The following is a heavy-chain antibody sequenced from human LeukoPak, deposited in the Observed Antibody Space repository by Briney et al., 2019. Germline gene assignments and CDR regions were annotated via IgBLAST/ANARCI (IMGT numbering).Heavy chain of an antibody. D-gene: IGHD3-22*01. CDR3: ARHIDSSGYYYDY. Sequence: PSQTLSLTCAVSGGSISSGGYSWSWIRQPPWKGLEWIGYIYHSGSTYYNPSLKSRVTISVDRSKNQFSLKLSSVTAADTAVYYCARHIDSSGYYYDYWGQGTLVTVSS. V-gene: IGHV4-30-2*01. CDR1: GGSISSGGYS. J-gene: IGHJ4*02. CDR2: IYHSGST.